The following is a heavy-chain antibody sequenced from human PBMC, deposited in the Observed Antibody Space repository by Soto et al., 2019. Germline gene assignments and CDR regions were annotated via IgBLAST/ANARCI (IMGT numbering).Heavy chain of an antibody. Sequence: QVQLQESGPGLLKPLETLSLTCTVSGVSLNSGHYYWVWIRQSPGKGLAWIASIYYDESTYYNPSLKSRVTISTDKPKNQFSLTLKYVTAADTAVYYCGKVLIGATRHTDVDSWGQGALVTVSS. J-gene: IGHJ4*02. D-gene: IGHD2-15*01. CDR2: IYYDEST. CDR3: GKVLIGATRHTDVDS. V-gene: IGHV4-39*01. CDR1: GVSLNSGHYY.